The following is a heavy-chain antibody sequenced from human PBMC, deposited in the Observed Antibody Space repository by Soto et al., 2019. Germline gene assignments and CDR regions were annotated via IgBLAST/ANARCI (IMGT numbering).Heavy chain of an antibody. CDR1: GFTFSSYW. Sequence: EEQLVESGGGLVQPGGSLRLSCAAAGFTFSSYWMHWVRQAPGKGLVWVSRINPDGSITTYADSVKGRFTISRDNAKNTLYLQMNSLRGDDTAVHYCARVPIGKYGVWNYWGQGTLVTVSS. J-gene: IGHJ4*02. CDR2: INPDGSIT. V-gene: IGHV3-74*01. CDR3: ARVPIGKYGVWNY. D-gene: IGHD2-8*01.